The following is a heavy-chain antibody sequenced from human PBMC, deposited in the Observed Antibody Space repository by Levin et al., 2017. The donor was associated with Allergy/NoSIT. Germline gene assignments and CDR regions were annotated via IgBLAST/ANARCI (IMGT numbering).Heavy chain of an antibody. Sequence: PSETLSLTCSVSGSLITTYFWTWIRQPPGKGLEWIGQFSHNGNSNVNPSLKSRVTISVDTSKNQFSLRLTSVTVADTAVYYCASSGRNYYNGVAVWGQGTTVTVYS. CDR3: ASSGRNYYNGVAV. CDR2: FSHNGNS. J-gene: IGHJ6*02. CDR1: GSLITTYF. V-gene: IGHV4-59*08.